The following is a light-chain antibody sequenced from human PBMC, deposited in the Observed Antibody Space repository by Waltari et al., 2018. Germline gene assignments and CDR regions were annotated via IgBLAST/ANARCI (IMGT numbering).Light chain of an antibody. V-gene: IGKV3-15*01. CDR1: QSINNK. Sequence: EIVMTQSPATLSVSPGERATLSCRASQSINNKLAWFQHKPGQAPRLLIYGASTRATGIPARFSASGSGTEFTLTIDSLQSEDFADYVCQLYQNLPLFGRGTKVEI. CDR3: QLYQNLPL. J-gene: IGKJ1*01. CDR2: GAS.